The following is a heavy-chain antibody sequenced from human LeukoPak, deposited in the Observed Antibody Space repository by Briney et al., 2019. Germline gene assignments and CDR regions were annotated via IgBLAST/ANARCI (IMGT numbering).Heavy chain of an antibody. Sequence: GRSLRLSCAASGFTFSSYGMHWVRQAPGKGLEWVAVISYDGSNKYYADSVKGRFTISRDNSKNTLYLQMNSLRAEDTAVYYCLTAVTSYYYYSVDVWGKGTTVTVSS. CDR3: LTAVTSYYYYSVDV. CDR2: ISYDGSNK. CDR1: GFTFSSYG. V-gene: IGHV3-30*03. J-gene: IGHJ6*03. D-gene: IGHD4-11*01.